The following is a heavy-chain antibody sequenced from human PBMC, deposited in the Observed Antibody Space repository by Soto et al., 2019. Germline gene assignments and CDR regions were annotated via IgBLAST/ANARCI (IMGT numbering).Heavy chain of an antibody. J-gene: IGHJ4*02. CDR2: ISYDGSNK. CDR3: ARDPVPPLGYCSGGSCYAFDY. Sequence: HPGGSLRLSCAASGFTFSSYAMHWVRQAPGKGLEWVAVISYDGSNKYYADSVKGRFTISRDNSKNTLYLQMNSLRAEDTAVYYCARDPVPPLGYCSGGSCYAFDYWGQGTLVTVSS. V-gene: IGHV3-30-3*01. D-gene: IGHD2-15*01. CDR1: GFTFSSYA.